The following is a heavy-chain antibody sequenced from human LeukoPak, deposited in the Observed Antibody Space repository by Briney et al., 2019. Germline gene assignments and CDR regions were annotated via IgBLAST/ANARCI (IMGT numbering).Heavy chain of an antibody. D-gene: IGHD3-10*02. CDR2: ISSSGSTI. CDR1: GFTFSSYE. J-gene: IGHJ6*04. V-gene: IGHV3-48*03. Sequence: GGSLRLSCAACGFTFSSYEMNWVRQALGKGLEWVSYISSSGSTIYYADSVKGRFTISRDNAKNSLYLQMNSLRAEDTTVYYCAELGINMIGGVWGKGTTVTISS. CDR3: AELGINMIGGV.